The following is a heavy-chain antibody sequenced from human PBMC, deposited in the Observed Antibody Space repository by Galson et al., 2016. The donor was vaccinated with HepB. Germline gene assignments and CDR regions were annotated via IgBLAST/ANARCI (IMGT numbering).Heavy chain of an antibody. CDR2: IDPSDSYT. Sequence: QSGAEVKKPGEPLRISCKDSGYSFSTYWIIWVRQMPGEGLEWMGRIDPSDSYTNYSPSFQGHVTISADKSISTAYLQWSSLKASDTGIYYCARQGSSAGELYCYYGMDVWGQGTTVTVSS. CDR3: ARQGSSAGELYCYYGMDV. V-gene: IGHV5-10-1*01. CDR1: GYSFSTYW. D-gene: IGHD2-15*01. J-gene: IGHJ6*02.